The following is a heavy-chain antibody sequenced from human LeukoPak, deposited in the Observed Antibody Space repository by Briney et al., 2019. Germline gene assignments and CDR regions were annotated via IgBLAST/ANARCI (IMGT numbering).Heavy chain of an antibody. Sequence: ASVKVSCKASGYTFTSYDINWVRQATGQGLEWMGWMNPNSGNTGYAQKFQGRVTMTRNTPISTAYMELSSLRSEDTAVYYCALRGPYDFWSGYYREYGMDVWGQGTTVTVSS. D-gene: IGHD3-3*01. V-gene: IGHV1-8*01. CDR2: MNPNSGNT. CDR1: GYTFTSYD. CDR3: ALRGPYDFWSGYYREYGMDV. J-gene: IGHJ6*02.